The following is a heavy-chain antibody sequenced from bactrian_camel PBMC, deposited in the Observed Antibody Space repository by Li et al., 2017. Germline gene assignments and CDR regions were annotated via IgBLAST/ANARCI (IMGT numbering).Heavy chain of an antibody. CDR3: AAGQGVGWCLDVIRVGAEADFNY. CDR2: INADDST. V-gene: IGHV3S26*01. J-gene: IGHJ4*01. CDR1: GYTNSEYC. Sequence: VQLVESGGGSVQAGQSLTLSCKASGYTNSEYCMAWYRQAPGKGREGVASINADDSTESMKDRFTISVDNAKNTLYLQMNSLKPEDTATYYCAAGQGVGWCLDVIRVGAEADFNYWGQGTQVTVS. D-gene: IGHD5*01.